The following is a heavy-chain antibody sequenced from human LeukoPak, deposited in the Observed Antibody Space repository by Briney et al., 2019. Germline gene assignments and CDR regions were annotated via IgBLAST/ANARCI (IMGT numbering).Heavy chain of an antibody. CDR1: GGTFSSYA. D-gene: IGHD2-2*01. CDR3: ARDSLMSDIVVVPAASDY. J-gene: IGHJ4*02. CDR2: IIRIFSTT. V-gene: IGHV1-69*01. Sequence: SVKVSCKASGGTFSSYAIHWVRQAPGQGLEWMGGIIRIFSTTNYAQKFQGRVTISADESTSTAYMELSSLRSDDTAVYYCARDSLMSDIVVVPAASDYWGQGTLVTVSS.